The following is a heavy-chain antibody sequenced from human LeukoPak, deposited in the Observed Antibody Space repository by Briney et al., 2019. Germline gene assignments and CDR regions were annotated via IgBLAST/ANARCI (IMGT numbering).Heavy chain of an antibody. Sequence: PGGSLRISCAASGFTFSDYAMSWVRQAPGKGLEWVSAISDRGDRTWDADSVKGRVTISRDNYKNTLFLQMNSLRAEDTAIYYCAKDSYDSSGSRYDYWGQGTLVTVSS. D-gene: IGHD3-22*01. CDR1: GFTFSDYA. CDR3: AKDSYDSSGSRYDY. CDR2: ISDRGDRT. J-gene: IGHJ4*02. V-gene: IGHV3-23*01.